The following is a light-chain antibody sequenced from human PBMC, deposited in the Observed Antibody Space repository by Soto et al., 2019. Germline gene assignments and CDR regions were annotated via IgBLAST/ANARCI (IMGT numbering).Light chain of an antibody. CDR1: SGTIASNY. V-gene: IGLV6-57*04. Sequence: NFMLTQPHSVSESPGKTVTISCTRSSGTIASNYVQWYQQRPGSAPTTVIYEDNQRPSGAPDRFSGSTDGSSNSASLTISGLQTEDEADYYCQSYDSSTVVFGGGTKLTVL. CDR2: EDN. J-gene: IGLJ2*01. CDR3: QSYDSSTVV.